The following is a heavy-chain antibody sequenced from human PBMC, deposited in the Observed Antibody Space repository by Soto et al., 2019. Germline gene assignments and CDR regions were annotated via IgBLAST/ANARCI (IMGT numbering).Heavy chain of an antibody. CDR2: INWNGAYS. J-gene: IGHJ3*01. D-gene: IGHD3-22*01. Sequence: EVQLVESGGNLARPGESLRLSCAASGFKFDDYAFHWVRLAPRKGPEWVSGINWNGAYSGYADSVKGRFTISRDNAGNSVYLQMDTLRPEDTALYYCARVHSSGWYVEPYDAWGQGTLVTVSS. CDR3: ARVHSSGWYVEPYDA. CDR1: GFKFDDYA. V-gene: IGHV3-9*01.